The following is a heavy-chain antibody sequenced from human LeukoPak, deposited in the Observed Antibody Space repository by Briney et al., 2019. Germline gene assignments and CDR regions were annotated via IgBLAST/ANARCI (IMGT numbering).Heavy chain of an antibody. D-gene: IGHD5-24*01. CDR2: INPNSGDT. CDR1: GYTFTGYY. J-gene: IGHJ4*02. CDR3: ARDGTWRWLPFGDY. Sequence: GASVKVSCKASGYTFTGYYMHWVRQAPGQGLEWVGWINPNSGDTNYAQKFQGGVTMTRDTSISTAYMELSRLRSDDTAVYYCARDGTWRWLPFGDYWGQGTLVTVSS. V-gene: IGHV1-2*02.